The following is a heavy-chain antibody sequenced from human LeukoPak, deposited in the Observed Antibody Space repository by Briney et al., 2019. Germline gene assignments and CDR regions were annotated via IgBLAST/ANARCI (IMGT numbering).Heavy chain of an antibody. Sequence: GGSLRLSCAASGFTFSSYGMHWVRQAPGKGLEWVALISYDGSNKYYADSVKGRFTISRDNSKNTLYLQMNSLRAEDTAVYYCAKGPGVITPPFQHWGQGTPVTVSS. J-gene: IGHJ1*01. D-gene: IGHD1-14*01. CDR2: ISYDGSNK. CDR3: AKGPGVITPPFQH. CDR1: GFTFSSYG. V-gene: IGHV3-30*18.